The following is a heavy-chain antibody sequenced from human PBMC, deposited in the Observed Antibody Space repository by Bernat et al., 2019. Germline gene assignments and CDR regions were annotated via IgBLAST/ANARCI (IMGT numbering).Heavy chain of an antibody. CDR2: SSSSSSYI. D-gene: IGHD5-12*01. J-gene: IGHJ4*02. V-gene: IGHV3-21*01. Sequence: EVQLVESGGGLVKPGGSLRLSCAASGFTFSSYSMNWVRQAPGKGLEWVSSSSSSSSYIYYADSVKGRFTISRDNAKNSLYLQMNSLRAEDTAVYYCARGWLSGYDFDYWGQGTLVTVSS. CDR1: GFTFSSYS. CDR3: ARGWLSGYDFDY.